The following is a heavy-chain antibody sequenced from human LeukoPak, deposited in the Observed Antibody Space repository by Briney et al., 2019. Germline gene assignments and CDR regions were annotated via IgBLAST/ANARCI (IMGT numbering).Heavy chain of an antibody. CDR3: ASVRRGFGESSKYYAYYYMGV. Sequence: SETLSLTCAVYGGSFSGYYWSWIRQPPGKGLEWIGEINHSGSTNYNPSLKSRVTISLDTSKNQFSLKLSSVTAADTAVYYCASVRRGFGESSKYYAYYYMGVWGKGTTVTVSS. V-gene: IGHV4-34*01. CDR1: GGSFSGYY. CDR2: INHSGST. D-gene: IGHD3-10*01. J-gene: IGHJ6*03.